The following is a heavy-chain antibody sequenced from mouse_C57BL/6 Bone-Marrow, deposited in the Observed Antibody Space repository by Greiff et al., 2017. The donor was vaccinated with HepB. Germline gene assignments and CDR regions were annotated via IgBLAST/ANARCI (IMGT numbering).Heavy chain of an antibody. CDR3: ARVDYGNFFDY. V-gene: IGHV1-19*01. Sequence: EVKLMESGPVLVKPGASVKMSCKASGYTFTDYYMNWVKQSHGKSLEWIGVINPYNGGTSYNQKFKGKATLTVDKSSSTAYMELNSLTSEDSAVYYCARVDYGNFFDYWGQGTTLTVSS. CDR1: GYTFTDYY. J-gene: IGHJ2*01. CDR2: INPYNGGT. D-gene: IGHD2-1*01.